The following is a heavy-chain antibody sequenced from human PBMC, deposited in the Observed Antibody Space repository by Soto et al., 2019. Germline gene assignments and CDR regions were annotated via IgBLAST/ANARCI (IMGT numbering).Heavy chain of an antibody. CDR1: GYTFTGYY. CDR3: ARTKPLHDYDFLDV. CDR2: INPNSGGT. D-gene: IGHD3-3*01. J-gene: IGHJ6*02. V-gene: IGHV1-2*02. Sequence: ASVKVSCKASGYTFTGYYMHWVRQAPGQGLEWMGWINPNSGGTNYAQKFQGRVTMTRDTSISTAYMELNRLRSDDTAVYYCARTKPLHDYDFLDVWGQGTTVTVSS.